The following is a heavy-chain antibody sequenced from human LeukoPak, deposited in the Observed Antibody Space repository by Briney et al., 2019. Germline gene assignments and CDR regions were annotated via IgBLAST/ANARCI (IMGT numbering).Heavy chain of an antibody. Sequence: GGSLRLSCAASGFTFSSYWMHWVRQAPGKGLVWVSRINSDGSSTSYADSVKGRFTISRDNVKNTLYLQMNSLRAEDTAVYYCARGGYSYGSTPQYWGQGTLVTVSS. CDR1: GFTFSSYW. CDR2: INSDGSST. D-gene: IGHD5-18*01. V-gene: IGHV3-74*01. CDR3: ARGGYSYGSTPQY. J-gene: IGHJ4*02.